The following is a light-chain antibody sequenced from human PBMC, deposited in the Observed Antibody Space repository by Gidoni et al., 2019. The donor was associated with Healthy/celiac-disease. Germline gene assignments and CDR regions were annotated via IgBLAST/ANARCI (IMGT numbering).Light chain of an antibody. J-gene: IGKJ4*01. V-gene: IGKV4-1*01. Sequence: DIVMTQSPDSLAVSLGERATINCKSSQSVLYSSNNKNYLAWYQQKPGQPPKLLIYWASTRESGVPDRFSGSGSGTDFTLTGSSVQAEDVAVYYCRQYYSTPLTFGGETKVEIK. CDR2: WAS. CDR3: RQYYSTPLT. CDR1: QSVLYSSNNKNY.